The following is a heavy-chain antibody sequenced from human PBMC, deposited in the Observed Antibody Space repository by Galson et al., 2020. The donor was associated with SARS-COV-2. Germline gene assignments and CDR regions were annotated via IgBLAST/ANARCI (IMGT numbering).Heavy chain of an antibody. V-gene: IGHV3-21*01. CDR1: GFTFSSYS. D-gene: IGHD1-7*01. CDR2: ISSSSSYI. CDR3: ARGLELRQLWWFDP. Sequence: GGSLRLSCAASGFTFSSYSMNWVRQAPGKGLEWVSSISSSSSYIYYADSVKGRFTISRDNAKNSLYLQMNSLRAEDTAVYYCARGLELRQLWWFDPWGQGTLVTVSS. J-gene: IGHJ5*02.